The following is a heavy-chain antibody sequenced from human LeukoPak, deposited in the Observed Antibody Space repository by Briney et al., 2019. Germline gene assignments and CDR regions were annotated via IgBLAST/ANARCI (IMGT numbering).Heavy chain of an antibody. D-gene: IGHD3-22*01. Sequence: GGSLRLSCTASGFTFGDYAMSWVRQAPGKGLEWVGFIRSKAYGGTTEYAASVKGRFTISRDDTKNIAYLQMNSLKTEDTGVYYCTRAKYYYDSAVGYYFGYWGQGTLVTVSS. CDR3: TRAKYYYDSAVGYYFGY. CDR1: GFTFGDYA. V-gene: IGHV3-49*04. CDR2: IRSKAYGGTT. J-gene: IGHJ4*02.